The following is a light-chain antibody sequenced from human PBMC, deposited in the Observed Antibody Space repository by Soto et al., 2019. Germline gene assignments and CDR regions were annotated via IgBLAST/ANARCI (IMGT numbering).Light chain of an antibody. CDR1: SSDVGSYKF. Sequence: QSVLPQPASLTGSPGQSITISCTGTSSDVGSYKFVSWYQQHPGKAPKLMIYEGSKRPSGVSNRFSGSKSGNTASLTISGLQAEDEADYYCCSYAGSSTLVFGGGTKVTVL. CDR2: EGS. CDR3: CSYAGSSTLV. J-gene: IGLJ2*01. V-gene: IGLV2-23*01.